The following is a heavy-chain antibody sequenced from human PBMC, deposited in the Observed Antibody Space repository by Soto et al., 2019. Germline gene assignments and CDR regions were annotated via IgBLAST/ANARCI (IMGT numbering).Heavy chain of an antibody. CDR3: VQSRCGGDCLQSYSSHSYYGLDV. V-gene: IGHV2-5*02. CDR1: GFSLSTIGVG. CDR2: IYWDDDK. D-gene: IGHD2-21*02. Sequence: QITLKESGPTLVKPTQTLTLTCTFSGFSLSTIGVGVGWIRQPPGKALEWLALIYWDDDKRYSPSLKSRLTVTQDTSKTQVVLTMTNMAPADTATYYCVQSRCGGDCLQSYSSHSYYGLDVWGQGTTVTVSS. J-gene: IGHJ6*02.